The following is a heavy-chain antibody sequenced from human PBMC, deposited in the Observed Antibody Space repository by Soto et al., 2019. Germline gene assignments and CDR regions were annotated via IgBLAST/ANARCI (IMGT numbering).Heavy chain of an antibody. V-gene: IGHV3-74*01. D-gene: IGHD3-9*01. CDR3: ARGTNDWAVVDY. J-gene: IGHJ4*02. CDR1: GFTMSNYW. CDR2: TNSDGSIT. Sequence: PGGSLRLSCAVSGFTMSNYWMHWVRQVPGTGLVWVSRTNSDGSITNYADSVKGRFTISRDYAKNTLFLQMHSLRAEDTAVYYCARGTNDWAVVDYWGRGALVTVSS.